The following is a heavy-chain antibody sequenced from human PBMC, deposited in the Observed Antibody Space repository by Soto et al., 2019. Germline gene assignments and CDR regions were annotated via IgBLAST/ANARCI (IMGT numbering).Heavy chain of an antibody. CDR3: AKKKRYYDILTGSRSVMDV. D-gene: IGHD3-9*01. V-gene: IGHV3-33*06. Sequence: GGSLRLSCAASGFTFSSYGMHWVRQAPGKGLEWVAVIWYDGSNKYYADSVKGRFTISRDNSKNTLYLQMNSLRAEDTAVYYYAKKKRYYDILTGSRSVMDVWGQGTTVTVSS. J-gene: IGHJ6*02. CDR1: GFTFSSYG. CDR2: IWYDGSNK.